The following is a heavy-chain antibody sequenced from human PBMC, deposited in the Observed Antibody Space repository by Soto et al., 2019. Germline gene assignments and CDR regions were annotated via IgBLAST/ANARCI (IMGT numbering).Heavy chain of an antibody. Sequence: TGGSLRLSCAGSGFTFSSYSMNWVRQAPGEGLEWVASISSSSTYIYYADSVKGRFTISRDNAKNSLYLQMNSLRAEDTAVYYCAREVTGQHHVFQHWGQGTLVTVSS. CDR2: ISSSSTYI. J-gene: IGHJ1*01. CDR3: AREVTGQHHVFQH. D-gene: IGHD7-27*01. CDR1: GFTFSSYS. V-gene: IGHV3-21*01.